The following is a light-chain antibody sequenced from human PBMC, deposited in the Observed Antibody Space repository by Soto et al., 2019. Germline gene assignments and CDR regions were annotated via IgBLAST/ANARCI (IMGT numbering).Light chain of an antibody. V-gene: IGKV3-20*01. CDR2: GAS. CDR3: QQYGRSPPLI. Sequence: EIVLTQSPGTLSLSPGERATLSCRASQSVSSNYLAWYQEKPGQAPRLLIYGASNRATGITDRISGSGSGTDFTLTISRLEPEDFAVYYCQQYGRSPPLIFGGGTKVEIK. CDR1: QSVSSNY. J-gene: IGKJ4*01.